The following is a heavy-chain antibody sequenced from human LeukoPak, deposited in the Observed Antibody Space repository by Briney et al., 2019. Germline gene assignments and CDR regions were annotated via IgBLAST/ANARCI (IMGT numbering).Heavy chain of an antibody. D-gene: IGHD1-26*01. CDR3: ATVSGSYSRFDY. V-gene: IGHV1-24*01. J-gene: IGHJ4*02. CDR1: GYTLTELS. Sequence: ASVKVCCKVSGYTLTELSMHWVRQPPGTGLEKMGGFNPEDGETIYAQKFPGRVTMTEDTSKHTAYMELSSLRSEDTAVYYCATVSGSYSRFDYWGQGTLVTVSS. CDR2: FNPEDGET.